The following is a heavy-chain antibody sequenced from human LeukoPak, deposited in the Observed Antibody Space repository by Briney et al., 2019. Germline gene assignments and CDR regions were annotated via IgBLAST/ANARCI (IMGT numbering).Heavy chain of an antibody. V-gene: IGHV4-4*07. Sequence: SETLSLTCTVSGGSISSYYWSWIRQPAGKGLEWIGRIYTSGSTNYNPSLKSRVTMSVDTSKDQFSLKLSSVTAADTAVYYCAREYSYGPGKGTIDYWGQGTLVTVSS. D-gene: IGHD5-18*01. J-gene: IGHJ4*02. CDR1: GGSISSYY. CDR2: IYTSGST. CDR3: AREYSYGPGKGTIDY.